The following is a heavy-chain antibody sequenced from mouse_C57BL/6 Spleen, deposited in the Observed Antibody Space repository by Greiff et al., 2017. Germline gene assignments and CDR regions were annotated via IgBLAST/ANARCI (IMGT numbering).Heavy chain of an antibody. CDR2: INPSNGGT. Sequence: VQLQQPGTELVKPGASVKLSCKASGYTFTSYWMHWVKQRPGQGLEWIGNINPSNGGTNYNEKLKSKATLTVDKSSSTAYMQRSSLTSEDSAVYYCARLRGEYGYDGGFAYRGQGTLVTVSA. V-gene: IGHV1-53*01. J-gene: IGHJ3*01. CDR3: ARLRGEYGYDGGFAY. CDR1: GYTFTSYW. D-gene: IGHD2-2*01.